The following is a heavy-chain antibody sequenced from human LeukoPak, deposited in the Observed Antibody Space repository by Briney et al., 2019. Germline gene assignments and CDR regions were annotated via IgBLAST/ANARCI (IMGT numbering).Heavy chain of an antibody. Sequence: GGSLRLSCAASGFTFSSYSMNWVRQAPGKGLLWVSSISSSSSYIYYADSVKGRFTISRDNAKNSLYLQMNSMRAEDTAVYYCARVHDSSGYYYGYWGQGTLVTVSS. CDR1: GFTFSSYS. D-gene: IGHD3-22*01. J-gene: IGHJ4*02. V-gene: IGHV3-21*01. CDR3: ARVHDSSGYYYGY. CDR2: ISSSSSYI.